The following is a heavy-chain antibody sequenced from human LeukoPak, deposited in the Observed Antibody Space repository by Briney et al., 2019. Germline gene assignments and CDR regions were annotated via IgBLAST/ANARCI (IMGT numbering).Heavy chain of an antibody. Sequence: ASVKVSCKASGYTFTGYYMHWVRQAPGQGLEWMGWINPNSGGTNYAQKFQGRVTITRNTSISTAYMELSSLRSEDTAVYYCARGEHGYFDLWGRGTLVTVSS. D-gene: IGHD2-21*01. CDR1: GYTFTGYY. J-gene: IGHJ2*01. CDR2: INPNSGGT. CDR3: ARGEHGYFDL. V-gene: IGHV1-2*02.